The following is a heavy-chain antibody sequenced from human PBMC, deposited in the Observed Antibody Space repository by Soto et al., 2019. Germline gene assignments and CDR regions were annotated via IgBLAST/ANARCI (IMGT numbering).Heavy chain of an antibody. CDR3: AIVDTSGWYVKAHDV. J-gene: IGHJ6*02. CDR2: INHSGST. D-gene: IGHD6-13*01. CDR1: GGSFSGCY. V-gene: IGHV4-34*01. Sequence: SATLSLTCGCYGGSFSGCYWSWIRQPPGKGLEWIGEINHSGSTNYNPSLKSRVTISVDTSKNQFSLKLSSVTAADTAVYYCAIVDTSGWYVKAHDVLG.